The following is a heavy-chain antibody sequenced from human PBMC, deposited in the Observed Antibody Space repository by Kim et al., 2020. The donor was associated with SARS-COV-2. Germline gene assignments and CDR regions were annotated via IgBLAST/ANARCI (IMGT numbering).Heavy chain of an antibody. CDR1: GGPISSYY. CDR2: IYTSGST. CDR3: ASWDSYDILTGYAL. D-gene: IGHD3-9*01. J-gene: IGHJ4*02. V-gene: IGHV4-4*07. Sequence: ETLSLTCTVSGGPISSYYWSWIRQPAGKGLEWIGRIYTSGSTNYNPSLKSRVTMSVDTSKNQFSLKLSSVTAADTAVYYCASWDSYDILTGYALWGQGTLVTVSS.